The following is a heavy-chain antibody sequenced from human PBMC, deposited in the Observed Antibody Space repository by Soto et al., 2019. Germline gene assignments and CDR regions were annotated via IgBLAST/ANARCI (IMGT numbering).Heavy chain of an antibody. J-gene: IGHJ5*02. D-gene: IGHD4-4*01. CDR1: GFTVSSNY. Sequence: GGSLRLSCAASGFTVSSNYMSWVRQAPGKGLEWVSVIYSGGSTYYADSVKGRFTISRDNSKNTLYLQMNSLRAEDTAVYYCARVSRDYSNYVGNWFDPWGQGTLVTVSS. V-gene: IGHV3-53*01. CDR2: IYSGGST. CDR3: ARVSRDYSNYVGNWFDP.